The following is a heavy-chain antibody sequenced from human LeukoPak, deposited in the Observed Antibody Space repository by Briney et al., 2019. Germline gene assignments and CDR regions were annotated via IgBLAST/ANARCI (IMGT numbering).Heavy chain of an antibody. J-gene: IGHJ5*02. CDR1: GYTFTSYD. Sequence: ASVKVSCKASGYTFTSYDINWVRQATGQGSEWMGWMNPNSGNTGYAQKFQGRVTMTRNTSISTAYMELSSLRSEDTAVYSCARESRMVRGGTNWFDPWGQGTLVTVSS. V-gene: IGHV1-8*01. D-gene: IGHD3-10*01. CDR3: ARESRMVRGGTNWFDP. CDR2: MNPNSGNT.